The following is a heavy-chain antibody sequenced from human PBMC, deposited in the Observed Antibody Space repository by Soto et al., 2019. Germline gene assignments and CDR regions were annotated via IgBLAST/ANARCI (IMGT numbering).Heavy chain of an antibody. D-gene: IGHD6-13*01. V-gene: IGHV1-18*01. CDR1: GYTFTSYG. CDR3: ARYRIAAAGIDYYYYYGMDV. J-gene: IGHJ6*02. CDR2: ISAYNGIA. Sequence: ASVKVSCKASGYTFTSYGISWVRQAPGQGLEWMGWISAYNGIANYAQKFQGRVTMTTDTSTSTAYMELRSLRSDDTAVYYCARYRIAAAGIDYYYYYGMDVWGQGTTVTVSS.